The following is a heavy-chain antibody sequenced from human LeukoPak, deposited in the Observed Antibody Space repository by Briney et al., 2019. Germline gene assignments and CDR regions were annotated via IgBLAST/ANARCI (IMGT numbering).Heavy chain of an antibody. Sequence: SGGSLRLSCAASGFTFSDYYMSWIRQAPGKGLEWVSYRFTISRDNAKNSLYLQMNSLRAEDTAVYYCARAPRNPPFVDVWGQGTTVTVS. J-gene: IGHJ6*01. CDR1: GFTFSDYY. CDR3: ARAPRNPPFVDV. V-gene: IGHV3-11*01. D-gene: IGHD3-16*01.